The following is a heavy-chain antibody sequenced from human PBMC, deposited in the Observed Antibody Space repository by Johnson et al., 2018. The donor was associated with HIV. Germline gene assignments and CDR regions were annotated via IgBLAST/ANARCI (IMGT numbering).Heavy chain of an antibody. J-gene: IGHJ3*02. Sequence: VLLVESGGGVVQPGRSLRLSCVASGFTVSSNYMNWVRQAPGKGLVWVSRINSDGSSTSYADSVKGRFTISRDNAKNTLYLQMNSLRAEDTAVYYCTKGRIFGVVMEAFDIWGQGTMVTVSS. V-gene: IGHV3-74*02. D-gene: IGHD3-3*01. CDR3: TKGRIFGVVMEAFDI. CDR1: GFTVSSNY. CDR2: INSDGSST.